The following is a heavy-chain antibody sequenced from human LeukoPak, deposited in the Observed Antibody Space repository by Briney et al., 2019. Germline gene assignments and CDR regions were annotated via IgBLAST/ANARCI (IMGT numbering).Heavy chain of an antibody. CDR2: INHSGST. Sequence: SETLSLTCAVYGGSFSGYYWSWIRQPPGKGLEWIAEINHSGSTNYNPSLKSRVTISVDTSKNQFSLKLSSVTAADAAVYYCARTPHIVVVVAATPYYYGMDVWGKGTTVTVSS. CDR3: ARTPHIVVVVAATPYYYGMDV. J-gene: IGHJ6*04. V-gene: IGHV4-34*01. CDR1: GGSFSGYY. D-gene: IGHD2-15*01.